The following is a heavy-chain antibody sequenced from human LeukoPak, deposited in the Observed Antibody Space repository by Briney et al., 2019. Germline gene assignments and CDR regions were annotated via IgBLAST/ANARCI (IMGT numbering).Heavy chain of an antibody. D-gene: IGHD2-8*02. Sequence: GGSLRLSCAASGFTFSSYTMNWVRQSPGKWLEWVSSISSSSSHIYYADSVKGRFTISRDNAKNSLYLQMNSLRAEDTAVYYCARVVPGTGFFYWGQGTLVTVSS. V-gene: IGHV3-21*01. CDR2: ISSSSSHI. CDR3: ARVVPGTGFFY. CDR1: GFTFSSYT. J-gene: IGHJ4*02.